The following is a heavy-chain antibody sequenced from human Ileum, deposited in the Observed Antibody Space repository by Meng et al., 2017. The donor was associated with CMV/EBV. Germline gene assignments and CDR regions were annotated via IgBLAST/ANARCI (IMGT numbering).Heavy chain of an antibody. CDR3: TRGGSWFDP. J-gene: IGHJ5*02. D-gene: IGHD3-10*01. CDR1: GLTVSANY. Sequence: GESLKISCAASGLTVSANYMTWIRQAPGKGLEWVSVIYTDGETHYADSVKGRFTISRDNSKNTLYLQMDSLRAEDTAVYYCTRGGSWFDPWGQGTLVTFSS. CDR2: IYTDGET. V-gene: IGHV3-66*02.